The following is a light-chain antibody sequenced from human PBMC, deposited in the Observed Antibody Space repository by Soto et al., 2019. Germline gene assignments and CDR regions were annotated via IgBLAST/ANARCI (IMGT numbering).Light chain of an antibody. J-gene: IGKJ1*01. Sequence: EIVLTQSPGTLSLSPGERATLSCRATQSLNSYLAWYQQKPGQAPRLLIYGASSRATGIPDRFSGSGSGTDFTLTISRLEPEDFAVYYCQQYGSSPGTFGQGTKVDIK. CDR2: GAS. CDR3: QQYGSSPGT. CDR1: QSLNSY. V-gene: IGKV3-20*01.